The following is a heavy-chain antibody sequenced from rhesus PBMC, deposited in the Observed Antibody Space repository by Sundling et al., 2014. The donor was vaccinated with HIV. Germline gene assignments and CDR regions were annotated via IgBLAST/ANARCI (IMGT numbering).Heavy chain of an antibody. CDR3: ARDFERGGAAAVGY. CDR2: IYGNSAST. Sequence: QVQLQESGPVVVKPSETLSLTCAVSGDSISSSNWWSWIRQSPRKGLEWIGGIYGNSASTYYNPSLKSRVAISKDTSKNQFFLKLSSVTAADTAVYYCARDFERGGAAAVGYWGQGVLVTVSS. J-gene: IGHJ4*01. CDR1: GDSISSSNW. D-gene: IGHD6-31*01. V-gene: IGHV4-93*01.